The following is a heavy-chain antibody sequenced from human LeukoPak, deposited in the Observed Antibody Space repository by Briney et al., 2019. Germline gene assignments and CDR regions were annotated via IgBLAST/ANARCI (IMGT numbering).Heavy chain of an antibody. CDR2: IRRDGNAK. J-gene: IGHJ4*02. V-gene: IGHV3-7*01. CDR3: ATSHDSAGND. CDR1: GFAFSDLW. D-gene: IGHD2-15*01. Sequence: PGGSLRLSCAASGFAFSDLWMSGVRQAPGKGLEWVANIRRDGNAKNYVPSVRGRFTISRDNAKNSLYLQMNSLTVEDTAVYYCATSHDSAGNDWGQGTLVTVSS.